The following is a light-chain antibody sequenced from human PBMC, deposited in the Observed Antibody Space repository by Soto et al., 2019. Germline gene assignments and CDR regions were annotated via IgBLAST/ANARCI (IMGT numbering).Light chain of an antibody. CDR1: QSISSW. V-gene: IGKV1-5*01. Sequence: DIQMTQSPSTLSASVGDRVTITCRASQSISSWLAWYQQKPGTAPKLLIFDASSLESGVPSRFSGSGSGTEITLTISSLQPDDFATYYCQQYNSHPWTFGQGTKLEIK. J-gene: IGKJ2*02. CDR3: QQYNSHPWT. CDR2: DAS.